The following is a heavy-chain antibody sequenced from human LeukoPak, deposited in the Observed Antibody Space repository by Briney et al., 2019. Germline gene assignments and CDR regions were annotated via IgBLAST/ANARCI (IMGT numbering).Heavy chain of an antibody. Sequence: ASVKVSCKASGYTFTSYGISWVRQAPGQGLEGMGWISAYNGNTNYAQKLQGRVTMTTDTSTSTAYMEPRSLRSNDTAVYYCARERSDGYSSSWYGANYYYGMDVWGQGTTVTVSS. V-gene: IGHV1-18*01. CDR3: ARERSDGYSSSWYGANYYYGMDV. J-gene: IGHJ6*02. CDR1: GYTFTSYG. CDR2: ISAYNGNT. D-gene: IGHD6-13*01.